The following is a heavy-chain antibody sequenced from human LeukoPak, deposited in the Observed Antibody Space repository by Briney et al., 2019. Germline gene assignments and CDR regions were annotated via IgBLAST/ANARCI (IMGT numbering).Heavy chain of an antibody. Sequence: SQTLSLTCTVSGGSISSGGYYWSWIRQHPGKGLEWIGYIYYSGSTYYNPSLKSRVTISVDTSKNQFSLKLSSVTAADTAVYYCARGGAYSSGWYVEGYYYYGMDVWGKGITVTVSS. CDR2: IYYSGST. D-gene: IGHD6-19*01. CDR1: GGSISSGGYY. J-gene: IGHJ6*04. V-gene: IGHV4-31*03. CDR3: ARGGAYSSGWYVEGYYYYGMDV.